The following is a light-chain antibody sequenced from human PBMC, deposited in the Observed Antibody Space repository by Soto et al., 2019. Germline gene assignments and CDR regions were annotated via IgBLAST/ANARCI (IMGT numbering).Light chain of an antibody. J-gene: IGKJ2*01. CDR2: GES. CDR1: QDINDY. CDR3: QQYDSLPYT. Sequence: EIQMTQSPSSLSASLGDRVTITCQASQDINDYSNWYQQKPGKGPRLLIYGESFLEVGVPSRFSGSVSGTHFTLTISSLQPEDVATYYCQQYDSLPYTFGQGTRLEIK. V-gene: IGKV1-33*01.